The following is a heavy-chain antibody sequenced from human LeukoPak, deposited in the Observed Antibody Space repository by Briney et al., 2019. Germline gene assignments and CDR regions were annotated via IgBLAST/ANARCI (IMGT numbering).Heavy chain of an antibody. Sequence: GGSLRLSCAASGFTFSSYGMHWVRQAPGKGLEWVAVISYDGSNKYYADSVKGRFTISRDNSKNTLYLQMNSLRAEDTAVYYCAKGGRLLWFGELSDDAFDIWGQGTMVTVSS. CDR3: AKGGRLLWFGELSDDAFDI. J-gene: IGHJ3*02. D-gene: IGHD3-10*01. V-gene: IGHV3-30*18. CDR2: ISYDGSNK. CDR1: GFTFSSYG.